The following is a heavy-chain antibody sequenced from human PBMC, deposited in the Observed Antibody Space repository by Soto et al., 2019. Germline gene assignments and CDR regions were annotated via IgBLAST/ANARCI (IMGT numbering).Heavy chain of an antibody. Sequence: AVKVSCKASGGTFSSDAISWVRQAPGQGLEWMGGIIPIFGTANYAQKFQGRVTITADESTSTAYMALSSLRSEDTAVYYCARAISGWSDAFDIWGQGTMVTVSS. CDR2: IIPIFGTA. D-gene: IGHD6-25*01. V-gene: IGHV1-69*13. J-gene: IGHJ3*02. CDR1: GGTFSSDA. CDR3: ARAISGWSDAFDI.